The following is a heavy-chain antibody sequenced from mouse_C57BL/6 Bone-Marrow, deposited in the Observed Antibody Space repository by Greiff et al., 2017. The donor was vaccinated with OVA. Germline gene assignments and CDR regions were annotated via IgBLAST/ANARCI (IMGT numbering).Heavy chain of an antibody. Sequence: EVHLVESGGDLVKPGGSLKLSCAASGFTFSSYGMSWVRQTPDKRLEWVATISSGGSYTSYPDSVKGRFTISRDNAKNTLYLQMSSLKSEDTAMYYCASSFPDFDYWGQGTTLTVSS. CDR3: ASSFPDFDY. V-gene: IGHV5-6*01. CDR2: ISSGGSYT. CDR1: GFTFSSYG. J-gene: IGHJ2*01.